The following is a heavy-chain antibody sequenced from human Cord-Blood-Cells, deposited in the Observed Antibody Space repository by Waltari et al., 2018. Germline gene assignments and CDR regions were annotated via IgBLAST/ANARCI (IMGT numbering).Heavy chain of an antibody. J-gene: IGHJ4*02. D-gene: IGHD1-26*01. CDR1: GGSIRSSHR. CDR3: ARDWDGRGSFDY. V-gene: IGHV4-4*02. Sequence: QVQLQESGPGLVRPSGTLSLTCAVSGGSIRSSHRWSSVRQPPGKGLEWIGEIYHSGSTNYNPSLKSRVTISVDKSKNQFSLKLSSVTAADTAVYYCARDWDGRGSFDYWGQGTLVTVSS. CDR2: IYHSGST.